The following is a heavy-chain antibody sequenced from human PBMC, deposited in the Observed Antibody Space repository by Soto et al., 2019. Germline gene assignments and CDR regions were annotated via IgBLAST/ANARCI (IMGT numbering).Heavy chain of an antibody. CDR2: VSFEASTK. CDR3: AKGMQEAAVQDS. CDR1: ELAFEREG. V-gene: IGHV3-30*18. J-gene: IGHJ5*01. Sequence: VQLVESGGGVVQTGRSRTLSCTASELAFEREGTHWSGKAQAKGLEWGAVVSFEASTKYYADSVKGRFSISRDNSKSALFLRMNSLRVDDTAVYYCAKGMQEAAVQDSWGQGTRVIVSS. D-gene: IGHD6-13*01.